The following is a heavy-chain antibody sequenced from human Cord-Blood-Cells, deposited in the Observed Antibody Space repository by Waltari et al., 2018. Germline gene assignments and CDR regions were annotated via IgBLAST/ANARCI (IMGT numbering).Heavy chain of an antibody. J-gene: IGHJ5*02. CDR2: IIPILGIE. CDR3: ARGGVIAAAGTRTFNWFDP. CDR1: GGTFSSYA. D-gene: IGHD6-13*01. Sequence: QVQLVQSGAEVKKPGSSVKVSCKASGGTFSSYAISWVRQAPGQGLEWMGGIIPILGIECYGQKCQGRVMITADESTSTAYRELSSLRSEDTAVYYGARGGVIAAAGTRTFNWFDPWGQGTLVTVSS. V-gene: IGHV1-69*04.